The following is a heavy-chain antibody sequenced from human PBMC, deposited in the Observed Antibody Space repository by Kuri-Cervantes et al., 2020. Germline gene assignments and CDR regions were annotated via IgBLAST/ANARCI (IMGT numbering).Heavy chain of an antibody. J-gene: IGHJ4*02. CDR1: GFTFSSYG. Sequence: GGSLRLSCAASGFTFSSYGMHWVRQAPGKGLEWVAAISYDGSNKYYADSVKGRFTISRDNSKNTPYLQMNSLRAEDTAVYYCAKDHLPHRLNASPDYWAQGTLVTVSS. CDR3: AKDHLPHRLNASPDY. V-gene: IGHV3-30*18. D-gene: IGHD3-3*02. CDR2: ISYDGSNK.